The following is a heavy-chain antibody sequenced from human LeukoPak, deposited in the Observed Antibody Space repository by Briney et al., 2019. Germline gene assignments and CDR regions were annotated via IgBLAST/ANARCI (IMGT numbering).Heavy chain of an antibody. D-gene: IGHD3-10*01. V-gene: IGHV1-69*13. Sequence: ASVKVSCKASGGTFNSYAISWVRQAPGQGLEWMGWIVPFFGTADSAQKFHDRVTITADESTSTVYMELIGLRYDDTAVYYCARAGEDYGSGVTLASWFDPWGQGTLVTVSS. CDR2: IVPFFGTA. CDR3: ARAGEDYGSGVTLASWFDP. J-gene: IGHJ5*02. CDR1: GGTFNSYA.